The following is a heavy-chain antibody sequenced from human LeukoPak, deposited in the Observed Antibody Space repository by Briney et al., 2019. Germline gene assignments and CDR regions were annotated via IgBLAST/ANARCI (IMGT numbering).Heavy chain of an antibody. Sequence: KSSETLSLTCTVSGGSITSVIFYWNWIRQHPGKGLEWIGSIHNSRGTSYNPSLESRLTISLDTSENQFFLKMSYVTAADTAMYYCGKVGGNSNFWGQGTLVTVSS. J-gene: IGHJ4*02. CDR1: GGSITSVIFY. CDR3: GKVGGNSNF. V-gene: IGHV4-31*03. CDR2: IHNSRGT. D-gene: IGHD4-23*01.